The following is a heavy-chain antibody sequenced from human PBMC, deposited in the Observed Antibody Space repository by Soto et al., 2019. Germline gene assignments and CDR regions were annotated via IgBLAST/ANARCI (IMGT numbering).Heavy chain of an antibody. D-gene: IGHD2-2*01. CDR2: ISYDGSNK. Sequence: GGSLRRSCAASGFTFSSYAMHWVRQAPGKGLEWVAVISYDGSNKYYADSVKGRFTISRDNSKNTLYLQMNSLRAEDTAVYYCARGPSSLTRFDYWGQGALVTVS. CDR3: ARGPSSLTRFDY. CDR1: GFTFSSYA. V-gene: IGHV3-30-3*01. J-gene: IGHJ4*02.